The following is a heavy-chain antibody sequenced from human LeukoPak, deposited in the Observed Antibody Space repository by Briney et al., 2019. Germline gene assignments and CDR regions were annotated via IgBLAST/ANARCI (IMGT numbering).Heavy chain of an antibody. CDR1: GDTFSNYA. CDR2: IIPIFGIA. V-gene: IGHV1-69*04. CDR3: AREKEMGIVANWYSDL. D-gene: IGHD5-12*01. Sequence: AASVKVSCKASGDTFSNYAISWVRQAPGQGLEWMGRIIPIFGIANYAQRFQGRVTITADKSTSTACMELSSLRSEDTAVYYCAREKEMGIVANWYSDLWGRGTLVTVSS. J-gene: IGHJ2*01.